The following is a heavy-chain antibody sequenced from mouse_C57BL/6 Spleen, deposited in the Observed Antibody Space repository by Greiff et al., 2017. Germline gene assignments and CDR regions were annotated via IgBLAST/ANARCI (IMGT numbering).Heavy chain of an antibody. Sequence: EVQLQQSGPELVKPGASVKISCKASGYSFTGYYMNWVKQSPEKSLEWIGEINPSTGGTTYNQKFKAKATLTVDKSSSTAYMQLKSLTSEDSAVYYCARSVSYGSSSYYFDYWGQGTTLTVSS. J-gene: IGHJ2*01. CDR2: INPSTGGT. V-gene: IGHV1-42*01. CDR3: ARSVSYGSSSYYFDY. D-gene: IGHD1-1*01. CDR1: GYSFTGYY.